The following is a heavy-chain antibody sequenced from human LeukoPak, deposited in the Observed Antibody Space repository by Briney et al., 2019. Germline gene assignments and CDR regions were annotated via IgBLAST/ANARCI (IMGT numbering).Heavy chain of an antibody. J-gene: IGHJ4*02. CDR2: IRNDGSKE. Sequence: PGGSLRLSCAASGFTFSSSGMHWVRQAPAKGLEWVTFIRNDGSKEYYADSVKGRFTISRDNSKNTLYLQLNNLRPEDSAVYYCAKSNSYSVDYWGQGTLVTVSS. D-gene: IGHD2/OR15-2a*01. CDR3: AKSNSYSVDY. CDR1: GFTFSSSG. V-gene: IGHV3-30*02.